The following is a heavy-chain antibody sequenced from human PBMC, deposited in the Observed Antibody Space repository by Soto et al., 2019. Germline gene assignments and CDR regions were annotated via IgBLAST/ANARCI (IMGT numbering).Heavy chain of an antibody. CDR3: ARWGYCTNGVGYGWGYYYYGMDV. J-gene: IGHJ6*02. CDR2: MNPNSGNT. D-gene: IGHD2-8*01. CDR1: GYTFTSYD. V-gene: IGHV1-8*01. Sequence: ASVKVSCKASGYTFTSYDIHWVRQATGQGLEWMGWMNPNSGNTGYAQKFQGRVTMTRNTSISTAYMELSSLRSEDTAVYYCARWGYCTNGVGYGWGYYYYGMDVWGQGTTVTVSS.